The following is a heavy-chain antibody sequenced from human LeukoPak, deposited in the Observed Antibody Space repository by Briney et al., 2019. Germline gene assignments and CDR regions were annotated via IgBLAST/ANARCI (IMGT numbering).Heavy chain of an antibody. Sequence: GASVKVSCKASGYTFTSYDINWVRQATGRGLEWMGWMNPNSGNTGYAQKFQGRVTMTRNTSISTAYMELSSLRSEDTAVYYCARNLYCSSTSCQRRNWFDPWGQGTLVTVSS. V-gene: IGHV1-8*01. CDR3: ARNLYCSSTSCQRRNWFDP. D-gene: IGHD2-2*01. CDR2: MNPNSGNT. CDR1: GYTFTSYD. J-gene: IGHJ5*02.